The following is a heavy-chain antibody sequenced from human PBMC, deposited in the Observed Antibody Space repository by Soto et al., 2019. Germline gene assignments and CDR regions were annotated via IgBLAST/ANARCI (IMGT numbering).Heavy chain of an antibody. CDR3: ARDNHLGYCSGGSCYGLDS. Sequence: QVQLVESGGGVVQPGRSLRLSCAASGFTFSIYGMHWVRQAPGKGLEWVAIAWFDGSIEYYADSVKGRFTISRDNSKNTLYLQMNSLRAEDTAVYYRARDNHLGYCSGGSCYGLDSWGQGTLVTVSS. D-gene: IGHD2-15*01. V-gene: IGHV3-33*01. CDR1: GFTFSIYG. CDR2: AWFDGSIE. J-gene: IGHJ5*01.